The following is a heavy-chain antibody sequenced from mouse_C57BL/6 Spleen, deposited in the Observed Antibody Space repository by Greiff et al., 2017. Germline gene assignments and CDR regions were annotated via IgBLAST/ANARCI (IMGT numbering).Heavy chain of an antibody. CDR1: GYSITSGYY. J-gene: IGHJ1*03. CDR2: ISYDGSN. CDR3: ARDTTGVDYWYFEV. V-gene: IGHV3-6*01. D-gene: IGHD1-1*01. Sequence: EVQLVESGPGLVKPSQSLSLTCSVTGYSITSGYYWNWLRQFPGNKLEWMSYISYDGSNNYNPSLKNRISITRDTSKNQFFLKLNSVTTEDTATYYCARDTTGVDYWYFEVWGTGTTVTVSS.